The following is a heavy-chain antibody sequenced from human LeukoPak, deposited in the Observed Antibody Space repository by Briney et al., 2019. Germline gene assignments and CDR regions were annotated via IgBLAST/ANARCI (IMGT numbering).Heavy chain of an antibody. CDR2: ISATGGST. V-gene: IGHV3-23*01. Sequence: PGGSLRLSCAASGFTFSSYAMSWVRQAPGKGLEWVSSISATGGSTYYADSVKGRSTISRDNSKNTLYLQMNSLRAEDTAVYYCARTRITGTPNDAFDIWGQGTMVTVSS. D-gene: IGHD1-7*01. CDR3: ARTRITGTPNDAFDI. CDR1: GFTFSSYA. J-gene: IGHJ3*02.